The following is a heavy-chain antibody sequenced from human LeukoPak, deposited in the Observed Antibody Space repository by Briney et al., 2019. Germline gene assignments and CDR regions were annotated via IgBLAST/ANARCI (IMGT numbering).Heavy chain of an antibody. CDR3: ARDSPPYQLLLNYYYYYYMDV. J-gene: IGHJ6*03. V-gene: IGHV3-43*01. D-gene: IGHD2-2*01. CDR1: GFTFDDYT. Sequence: GGSLRLSCAASGFTFDDYTMHWVRQAPGKGLEWVSLISWDGGSTYYADSVKGRFTISRDNSKNSLYLQMNSLRAEDTAVYYCARDSPPYQLLLNYYYYYYMDVWDKGTTVTISS. CDR2: ISWDGGST.